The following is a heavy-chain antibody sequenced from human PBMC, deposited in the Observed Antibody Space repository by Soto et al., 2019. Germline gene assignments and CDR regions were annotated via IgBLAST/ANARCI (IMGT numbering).Heavy chain of an antibody. CDR1: EFIFSSNY. V-gene: IGHV3-53*01. D-gene: IGHD1-26*01. CDR2: IYGSGST. Sequence: GGSLRLSCSASEFIFSSNYMNWVRQAPGKGLECVSTIYGSGSTYYADSVKGRVTISRDNSKNTLYLQMNSLIAEDTAVYYCAGRVGATNYGMDVWGQGTTVTVSS. CDR3: AGRVGATNYGMDV. J-gene: IGHJ6*02.